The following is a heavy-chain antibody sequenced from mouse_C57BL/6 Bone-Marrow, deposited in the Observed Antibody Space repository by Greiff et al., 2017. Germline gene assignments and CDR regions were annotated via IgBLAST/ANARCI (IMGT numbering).Heavy chain of an antibody. CDR3: TRGDYYGSRWYFDV. Sequence: EVQLQQSGTVLARPGASVKMSCKTSGYTFTSYWMHWVKQRPGQGLEWIGAIYPGNSDTSYNQKFKGKAKLTAVTSASTAYMELSSLTNEDSAVYYCTRGDYYGSRWYFDVWGTGTTVTVSS. D-gene: IGHD1-1*01. CDR2: IYPGNSDT. J-gene: IGHJ1*03. V-gene: IGHV1-5*01. CDR1: GYTFTSYW.